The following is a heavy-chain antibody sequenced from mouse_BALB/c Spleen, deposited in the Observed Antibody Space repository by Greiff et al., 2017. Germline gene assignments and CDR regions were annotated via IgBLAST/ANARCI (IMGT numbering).Heavy chain of an antibody. CDR1: GFNIKDYY. CDR3: TTATSYAMDY. D-gene: IGHD1-2*01. V-gene: IGHV14-4*02. CDR2: IDPENGDT. J-gene: IGHJ4*01. Sequence: VQLKQSGAELVRSGASVKLSCTASGFNIKDYYMHWVKQRPEQGLEWIGWIDPENGDTEYAPKFQGKATMTADTSSNTAYLQLSSLTSEDTAVYYCTTATSYAMDYWGQGTSVTVSS.